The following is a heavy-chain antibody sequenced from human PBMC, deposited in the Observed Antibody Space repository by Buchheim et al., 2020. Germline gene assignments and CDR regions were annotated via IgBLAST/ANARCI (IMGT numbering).Heavy chain of an antibody. CDR2: ISYDGSNK. CDR1: GFTFSSYG. Sequence: QVQLVESGGGVVQPGRSLRLSCAASGFTFSSYGMHWVRQAPGKGLEWVAVISYDGSNKYYADYVKGRFTISRDNSKNTRYLQMNSLRAEDTAVYYCAKDLTPYSSSQGSGNWFDPWGQGTL. J-gene: IGHJ5*02. CDR3: AKDLTPYSSSQGSGNWFDP. D-gene: IGHD6-6*01. V-gene: IGHV3-30*18.